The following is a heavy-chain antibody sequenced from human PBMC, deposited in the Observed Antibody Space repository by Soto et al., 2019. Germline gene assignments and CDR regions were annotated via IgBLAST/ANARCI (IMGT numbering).Heavy chain of an antibody. Sequence: QVQLVQSGAEVKKPGSSVKVSCKASGGTFSSYTISWVRQAPGQGLEWMGRIIPILGIANYAQKFQGRVTITADKSTSTAYMELSSLRSEDTAVYYCARALGGYIPRANYYYYYMDVWGKGTTVTVSS. CDR2: IIPILGIA. CDR3: ARALGGYIPRANYYYYYMDV. V-gene: IGHV1-69*02. J-gene: IGHJ6*03. CDR1: GGTFSSYT. D-gene: IGHD5-12*01.